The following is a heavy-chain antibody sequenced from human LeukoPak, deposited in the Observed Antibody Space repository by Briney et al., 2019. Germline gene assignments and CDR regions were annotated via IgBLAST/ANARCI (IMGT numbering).Heavy chain of an antibody. CDR2: IYYSGST. J-gene: IGHJ4*02. CDR1: GDSVSSYY. Sequence: SETLSLTCTVSGDSVSSYYWSWIRQPPGKGLELIGFIYYSGSTSYNPSLKSRVTISVDTSKSQFSLKLSSVIAADTAVYYCARRAYSSGFDYIDYWGQGTLVTVSS. CDR3: ARRAYSSGFDYIDY. V-gene: IGHV4-59*08. D-gene: IGHD6-19*01.